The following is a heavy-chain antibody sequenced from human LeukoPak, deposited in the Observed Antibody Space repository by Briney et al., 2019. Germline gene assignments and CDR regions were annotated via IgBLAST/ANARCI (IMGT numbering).Heavy chain of an antibody. D-gene: IGHD5-18*01. CDR2: IYYGGST. J-gene: IGHJ4*02. CDR1: GGSISSYD. V-gene: IGHV4-59*08. CDR3: ARGRKYTSGYRVTELGSGYSDY. Sequence: SEPLSLTCTVPGGSISSYDWSWLRQPPGKGLEYIGYIYYGGSTNYNPSLKNRVTISVDTSKNQFSLKLSSVTAADTAVYYCARGRKYTSGYRVTELGSGYSDYGGQGTVSPSPQ.